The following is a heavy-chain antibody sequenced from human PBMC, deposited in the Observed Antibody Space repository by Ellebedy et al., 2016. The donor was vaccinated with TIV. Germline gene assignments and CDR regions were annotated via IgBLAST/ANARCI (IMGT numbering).Heavy chain of an antibody. D-gene: IGHD3-10*01. Sequence: ASVKVSCXASGYTFTSYGISWVRQAPGQGLEWMGWINPNSGGTNYAQKFQGWVTMTRDTSISTAYMELSRLRSDDTAVYYCARGVLLWFGESQPLYYYYGMDVWGQGTTVTVSS. J-gene: IGHJ6*02. CDR3: ARGVLLWFGESQPLYYYYGMDV. CDR1: GYTFTSYG. CDR2: INPNSGGT. V-gene: IGHV1-2*04.